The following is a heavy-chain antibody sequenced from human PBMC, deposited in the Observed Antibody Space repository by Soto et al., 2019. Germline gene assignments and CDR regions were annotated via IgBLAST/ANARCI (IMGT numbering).Heavy chain of an antibody. CDR3: AYSSGWYRHDV. V-gene: IGHV4-4*02. CDR1: GDSISSPKW. Sequence: QVQLQESGPGLVKPSGTLSLTCAVSGDSISSPKWWTWLRQPPGKGLEWIGDLLHSETTNYNPSLKSRVIVSLDKPQNPFSPSLTSVTAADTAIYYCAYSSGWYRHDVWGQGTAVTVSS. J-gene: IGHJ3*01. D-gene: IGHD6-19*01. CDR2: LLHSETT.